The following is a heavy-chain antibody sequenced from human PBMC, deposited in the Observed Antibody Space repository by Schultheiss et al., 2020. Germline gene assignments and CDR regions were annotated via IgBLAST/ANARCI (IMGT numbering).Heavy chain of an antibody. J-gene: IGHJ4*02. V-gene: IGHV1-2*02. CDR1: GYTFTGYY. Sequence: ASVKVSCKASGYTFTGYYMHWVRQAPGQGLEWMGWINPNSGGTNYAQKFQGRVTLTRDTSISTAYMELSRLRSDDTAVYYCVLQRGYSGYDSFDYWGQGTLVTGSS. D-gene: IGHD5-12*01. CDR2: INPNSGGT. CDR3: VLQRGYSGYDSFDY.